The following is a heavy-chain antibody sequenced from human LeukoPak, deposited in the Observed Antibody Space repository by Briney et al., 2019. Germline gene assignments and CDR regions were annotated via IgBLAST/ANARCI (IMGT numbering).Heavy chain of an antibody. V-gene: IGHV4-59*08. CDR1: GGSISSYY. CDR2: IYYSGST. J-gene: IGHJ4*02. Sequence: SETLSLTCTVSGGSISSYYWSWIRQPPGKGLEWIGYIYYSGSTNFNPSLKSRVTISVDTSKNQFSLKLSSVTAADTAVYYCARLGSARLFRLFDYWGQGTLVTVSS. D-gene: IGHD2-21*01. CDR3: ARLGSARLFRLFDY.